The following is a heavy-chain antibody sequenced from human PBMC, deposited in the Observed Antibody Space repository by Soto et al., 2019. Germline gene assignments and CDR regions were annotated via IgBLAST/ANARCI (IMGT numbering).Heavy chain of an antibody. V-gene: IGHV1-69*13. CDR2: SIPIFGTG. CDR1: GGTVSSYA. D-gene: IGHD5-18*01. J-gene: IGHJ5*02. Sequence: SVKVSCKASGGTVSSYASSWVRQVPGQGFEWLGVSIPIFGTGNYAQKCQGRVTITAGESTTTAYMGLSSLRYEDRAVYYCAIAAGYSSGCVHWFHAWDQVTLLTVSS. CDR3: AIAAGYSSGCVHWFHA.